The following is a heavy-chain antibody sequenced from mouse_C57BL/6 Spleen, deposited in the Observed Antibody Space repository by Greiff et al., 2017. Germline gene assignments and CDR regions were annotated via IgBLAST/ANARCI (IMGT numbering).Heavy chain of an antibody. D-gene: IGHD2-1*01. J-gene: IGHJ4*01. V-gene: IGHV5-16*01. Sequence: EVKLMESEGGLVQPGSSMKLSCTASGFTFSDYYMAWVRQVPEKGLEWVANINYDGSSTYYLDSLKSRFIISRDNAKNILYLQMSSLKSEDTATYYCARDRNYGNSYAMDYWGQGTSVTVSS. CDR3: ARDRNYGNSYAMDY. CDR2: INYDGSST. CDR1: GFTFSDYY.